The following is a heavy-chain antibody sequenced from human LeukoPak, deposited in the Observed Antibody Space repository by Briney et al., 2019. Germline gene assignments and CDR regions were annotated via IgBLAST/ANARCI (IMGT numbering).Heavy chain of an antibody. CDR2: ISGSGGST. CDR3: AKDGVLGCSSTSCYSGYFDY. V-gene: IGHV3-23*01. D-gene: IGHD2-2*01. CDR1: GSTFSSYA. Sequence: GGSLRLSCAASGSTFSSYAMSWVRQAPGKGLEWVSAISGSGGSTYYADSVKGRFTISRDNSKNTLYLQMNSLRAEDTAVYYCAKDGVLGCSSTSCYSGYFDYWGQGTLVTVSS. J-gene: IGHJ4*02.